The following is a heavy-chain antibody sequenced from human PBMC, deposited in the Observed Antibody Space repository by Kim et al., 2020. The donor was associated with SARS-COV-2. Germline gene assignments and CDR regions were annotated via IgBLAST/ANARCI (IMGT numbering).Heavy chain of an antibody. CDR3: ARVFGSGSYYKYYYGMDV. J-gene: IGHJ6*02. Sequence: SETLSLTCTVSGGSISSSSYYWGWIRQPPGKGLEWIGSIYYTGSTYYNPSLKSRVTISVDTSKNQFSLKLSSVTAADTAVYYCARVFGSGSYYKYYYGMDVGGRGTRVTVSS. V-gene: IGHV4-39*07. CDR1: GGSISSSSYY. D-gene: IGHD3-10*01. CDR2: IYYTGST.